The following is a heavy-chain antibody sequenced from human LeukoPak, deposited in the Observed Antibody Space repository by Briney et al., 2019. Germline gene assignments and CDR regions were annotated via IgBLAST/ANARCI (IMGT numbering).Heavy chain of an antibody. CDR1: GFTVSSNY. CDR3: ASRPTPGTMIVA. Sequence: GGTLRLSCAASGFTVSSNYMSWVRQAPGKGLEWVSVIYSGGSTYYADSVKGRFTISRDNSKNTLYLQMNSLRAEDTAVYYCASRPTPGTMIVAWGQGTLVTVSS. D-gene: IGHD3-22*01. CDR2: IYSGGST. V-gene: IGHV3-53*01. J-gene: IGHJ5*02.